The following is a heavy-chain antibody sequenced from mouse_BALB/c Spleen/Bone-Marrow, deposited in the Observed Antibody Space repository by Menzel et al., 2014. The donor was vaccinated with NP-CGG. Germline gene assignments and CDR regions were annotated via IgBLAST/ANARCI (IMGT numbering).Heavy chain of an antibody. Sequence: DVQLVESGGGLVQPGGSRKLSCAASGFTFSSFGMHWIRQAPEKGLEWVAYINGGSNTIYYADTVKGRFTISRDNPKNTLFLQMTSLRSEDTAMYFCARGTTALRYFDVWGAGTTVTVSS. D-gene: IGHD1-2*01. CDR1: GFTFSSFG. J-gene: IGHJ1*01. CDR3: ARGTTALRYFDV. V-gene: IGHV5-17*02. CDR2: INGGSNTI.